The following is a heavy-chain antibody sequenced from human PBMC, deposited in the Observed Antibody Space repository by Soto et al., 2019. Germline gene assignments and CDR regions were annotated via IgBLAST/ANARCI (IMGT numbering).Heavy chain of an antibody. Sequence: TLYLTSTVSGDSISSGGYSWRWIRQPPGKGLEWVGYIDRSGSTYYNPSLQSRVTISVDRSSHQFSLSLTSVTAADTAFYYCARDGAWRGFDVWGQGTTVTVSS. CDR1: GDSISSGGYS. CDR3: ARDGAWRGFDV. V-gene: IGHV4-30-2*01. CDR2: IDRSGST. J-gene: IGHJ6*02. D-gene: IGHD1-26*01.